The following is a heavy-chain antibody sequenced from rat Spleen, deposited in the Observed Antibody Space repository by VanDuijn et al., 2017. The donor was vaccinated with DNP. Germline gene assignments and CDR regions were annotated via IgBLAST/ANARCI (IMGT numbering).Heavy chain of an antibody. V-gene: IGHV5-7*01. Sequence: EVKLVESGGGLVQPGRSLKLSCAASGLNFNDYWMGWVRQAPKKGLEWVTTISYDGSRTYYSDSVKGRFTISRDNAENTVYLQMNSLRSEDTATYYCAKGLTEDYWGQGVMVTVSS. CDR2: ISYDGSRT. CDR3: AKGLTEDY. CDR1: GLNFNDYW. D-gene: IGHD1-11*01. J-gene: IGHJ2*01.